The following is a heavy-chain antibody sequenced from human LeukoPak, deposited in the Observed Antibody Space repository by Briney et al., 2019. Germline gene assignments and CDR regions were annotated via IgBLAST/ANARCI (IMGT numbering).Heavy chain of an antibody. CDR2: ISGSGGST. D-gene: IGHD6-13*01. Sequence: GGSLRLSCAASGFTFSNAWMSWVRQAPGKGLEWVSAISGSGGSTYYADSVKGRFTISRDNSKNTLYLQMNSLRAEDTAVYYCAKFAGGDSSSWVDYWGQGTLVTVSS. J-gene: IGHJ4*02. CDR1: GFTFSNAW. V-gene: IGHV3-23*01. CDR3: AKFAGGDSSSWVDY.